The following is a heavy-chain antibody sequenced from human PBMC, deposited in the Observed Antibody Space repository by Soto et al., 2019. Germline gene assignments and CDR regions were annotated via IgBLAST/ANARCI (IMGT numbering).Heavy chain of an antibody. V-gene: IGHV1-69*13. D-gene: IGHD6-13*01. Sequence: SVKVSCKASGGTFSSYANSWVRQAPGRGLEWMGGIIPLFGTTNYAQKFRGRVTVTADESTSTVYMEVRSLRFEDTAVYYCARAHVSSWYNWFHPWGQGTLVPVSS. CDR2: IIPLFGTT. CDR1: GGTFSSYA. J-gene: IGHJ5*02. CDR3: ARAHVSSWYNWFHP.